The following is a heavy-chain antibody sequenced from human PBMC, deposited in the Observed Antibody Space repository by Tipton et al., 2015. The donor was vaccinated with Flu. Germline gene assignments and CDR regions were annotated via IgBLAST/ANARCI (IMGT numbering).Heavy chain of an antibody. D-gene: IGHD2/OR15-2a*01. CDR1: GGSLSGYY. CDR3: ARHTRIAIGGLNWFDP. J-gene: IGHJ5*02. V-gene: IGHV4-34*01. CDR2: INHSGST. Sequence: TLSLTCAVYGGSLSGYYWSWIRQSPGKGLEWIGEINHSGSTNYNPSLKSRLTISLDMSKNQFSLNLYSVSAADAAAYYCARHTRIAIGGLNWFDPWGQGTLVTVSS.